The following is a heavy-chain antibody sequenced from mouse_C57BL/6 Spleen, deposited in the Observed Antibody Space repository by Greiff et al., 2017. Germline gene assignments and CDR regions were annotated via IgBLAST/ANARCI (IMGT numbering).Heavy chain of an antibody. V-gene: IGHV1-82*01. J-gene: IGHJ2*01. D-gene: IGHD4-1*01. Sequence: VHLVESGPELVKPGASVKISCKASGYAFSSSWMNWVKQRPGKGLEWIGRIYPGDGDTNYNGKFKGKATLTADKSSSTAYMQLSSLTSEDSAVYFCARNWDVDYFDYWGQGTTLTVSS. CDR3: ARNWDVDYFDY. CDR1: GYAFSSSW. CDR2: IYPGDGDT.